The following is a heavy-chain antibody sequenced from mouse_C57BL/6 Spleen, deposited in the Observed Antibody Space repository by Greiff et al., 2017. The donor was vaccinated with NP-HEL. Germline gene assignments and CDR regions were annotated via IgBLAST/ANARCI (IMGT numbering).Heavy chain of an antibody. CDR3: ARDGSSYLAWFAY. V-gene: IGHV1-9*01. D-gene: IGHD1-1*01. Sequence: QVQLQQSGAELMKPGASVKLSCKATGYTFTGYWIEWVKQRPGHGLEWLGEIFPGSGSTNYNEKFKGKATFTADTSSNTAYMQLSIRTTKDSAIYYCARDGSSYLAWFAYWGQGTLVTVSA. CDR1: GYTFTGYW. CDR2: IFPGSGST. J-gene: IGHJ3*01.